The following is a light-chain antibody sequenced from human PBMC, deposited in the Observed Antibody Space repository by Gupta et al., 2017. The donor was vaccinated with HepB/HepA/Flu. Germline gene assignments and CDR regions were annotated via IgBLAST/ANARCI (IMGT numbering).Light chain of an antibody. V-gene: IGLV2-8*01. J-gene: IGLJ2*01. CDR2: EVN. CDR3: SSYAGSNNLV. Sequence: QSALTQPPSASGSPGQSVTISCTGTSSDVGGYNHVSWYQQHPGTAPTLMIFEVNQRPSGVPDRFSGSKSGNTASLTVSGLQADDEANYYCSSYAGSNNLVFGGGTKLTVL. CDR1: SSDVGGYNH.